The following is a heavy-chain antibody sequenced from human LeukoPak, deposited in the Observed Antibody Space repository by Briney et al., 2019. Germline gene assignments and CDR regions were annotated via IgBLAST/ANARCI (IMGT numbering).Heavy chain of an antibody. CDR1: GYTLTELS. CDR2: FDPEDGET. D-gene: IGHD1-26*01. CDR3: ATDFDSIVGATASKSFDY. Sequence: GASVKVSCKVSGYTLTELSMHWVRQAPGKGLEWMGGFDPEDGETIYAQKFQGRVTMTEDTSTDTAYMELSSLRSEDTAVYYCATDFDSIVGATASKSFDYWGQGTLVTVSS. J-gene: IGHJ4*02. V-gene: IGHV1-24*01.